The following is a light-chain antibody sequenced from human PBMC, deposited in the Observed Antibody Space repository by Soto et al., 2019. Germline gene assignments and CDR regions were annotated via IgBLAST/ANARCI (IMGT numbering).Light chain of an antibody. V-gene: IGLV2-14*01. Sequence: QSALTQPASVSGSPGQSITISCTGTSSDVGGYNYVSWYQQHPGKAPKLMIYEVTDRPSGVSSRFSGSKSGNTASLTISGLQAEDEADYYSSSYTSSSTLFGTGTKLTVL. J-gene: IGLJ1*01. CDR2: EVT. CDR1: SSDVGGYNY. CDR3: SSYTSSSTL.